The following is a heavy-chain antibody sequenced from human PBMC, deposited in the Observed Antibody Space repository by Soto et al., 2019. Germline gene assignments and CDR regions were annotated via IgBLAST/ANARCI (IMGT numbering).Heavy chain of an antibody. CDR1: GYSFTSYW. D-gene: IGHD3-10*01. Sequence: PGESLNISCKGSGYSFTSYWIGLVRQMPGKGLEWMGIIYPGDSDTRYSPSFQGQVTISADKSISTAYLQWSSLKASDTAMYYCARHGSGTQGWYYYYMDVWGKGTTVTVSS. J-gene: IGHJ6*03. V-gene: IGHV5-51*01. CDR3: ARHGSGTQGWYYYYMDV. CDR2: IYPGDSDT.